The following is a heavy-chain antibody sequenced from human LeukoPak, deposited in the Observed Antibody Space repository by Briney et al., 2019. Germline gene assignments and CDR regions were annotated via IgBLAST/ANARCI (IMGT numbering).Heavy chain of an antibody. J-gene: IGHJ6*02. CDR2: IWYNGNNK. V-gene: IGHV3-33*01. Sequence: GGSLRLSCAASGFTFSSFGMHWVRQAPDKGLEWVALIWYNGNNKHYADTVKGRYIISRDNSKNELYLNMNSLRAKDTAVYYCARFRDGVFSGGDYYNGMDVWGQGTTVTVSS. CDR3: ARFRDGVFSGGDYYNGMDV. D-gene: IGHD3-16*01. CDR1: GFTFSSFG.